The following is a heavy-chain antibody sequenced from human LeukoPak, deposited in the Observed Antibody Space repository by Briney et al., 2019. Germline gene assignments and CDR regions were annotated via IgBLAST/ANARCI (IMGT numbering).Heavy chain of an antibody. J-gene: IGHJ4*02. CDR2: INPSGGST. D-gene: IGHD5-12*01. CDR3: AREATTLPFDY. V-gene: IGHV1-46*01. CDR1: GYTFTSYY. Sequence: GASVKVSCKASGYTFTSYYMHWVRQAPGQGLEWMGIINPSGGSTSYAQKFQGRVTMTTDTSTSTVYTELSSLRSEDTAVYYCAREATTLPFDYWGQGTLVTVSS.